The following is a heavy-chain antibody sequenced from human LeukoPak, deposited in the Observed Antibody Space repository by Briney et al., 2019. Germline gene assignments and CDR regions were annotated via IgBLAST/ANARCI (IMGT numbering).Heavy chain of an antibody. CDR3: ARDKTRPDTAMVTGAFDI. Sequence: PGRSLRLSCAASGFTFSSYGMHWVRQAPGKGLEWVAVISYDGSNKYYADSVKGRFTISRDNSKNTLYLQMNSLRAEDTAVYYCARDKTRPDTAMVTGAFDIWGQGTMVTVSS. J-gene: IGHJ3*02. CDR1: GFTFSSYG. V-gene: IGHV3-30*03. D-gene: IGHD5-18*01. CDR2: ISYDGSNK.